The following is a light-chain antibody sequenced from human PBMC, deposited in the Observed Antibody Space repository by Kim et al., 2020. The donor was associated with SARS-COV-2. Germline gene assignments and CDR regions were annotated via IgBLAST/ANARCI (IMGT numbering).Light chain of an antibody. V-gene: IGLV4-69*01. Sequence: AAVKLTCTLSSGHSSYASAWHQQQPEKGPRYLMKLNSDGSHNKGDGIPDRFSGSSSGAERYLTISSLQSEDEADYYCQTWGTGIRVFGGGTQLTVL. J-gene: IGLJ3*02. CDR1: SGHSSYA. CDR2: LNSDGSH. CDR3: QTWGTGIRV.